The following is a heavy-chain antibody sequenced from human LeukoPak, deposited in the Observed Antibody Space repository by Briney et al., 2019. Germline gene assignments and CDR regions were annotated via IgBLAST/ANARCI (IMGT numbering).Heavy chain of an antibody. V-gene: IGHV1-2*02. Sequence: GASVKVSCKASGYTFTGYYMHWVRQAPGQGLEWMGWINPNSGGTNYAQKFQGRVTMTRDTSISTAYMELSRLRSDDTAVYYCAREGQLWINYYYYYGMDVWGQGTTVTVSS. CDR3: AREGQLWINYYYYYGMDV. CDR1: GYTFTGYY. D-gene: IGHD5-18*01. J-gene: IGHJ6*02. CDR2: INPNSGGT.